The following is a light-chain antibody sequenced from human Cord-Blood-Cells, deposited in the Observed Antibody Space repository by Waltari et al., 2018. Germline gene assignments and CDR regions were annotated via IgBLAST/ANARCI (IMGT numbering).Light chain of an antibody. J-gene: IGLJ2*01. Sequence: QSALTQTAFVSRPPGQSITISCTGTSSSVGGHHYVSWYQQHPGQAPKLRIYDVINRPSGVANRFSGSKSGNTASLTISGLQAEDEADYDCSSYTSSSTDVVFGGGTKLTVL. CDR1: SSSVGGHHY. CDR2: DVI. V-gene: IGLV2-14*01. CDR3: SSYTSSSTDVV.